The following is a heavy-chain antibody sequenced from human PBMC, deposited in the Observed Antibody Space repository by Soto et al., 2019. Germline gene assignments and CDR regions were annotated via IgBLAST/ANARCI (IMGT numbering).Heavy chain of an antibody. J-gene: IGHJ6*02. Sequence: GWSLKISCKSSGYNFASQWIEWVRPGPGKGLGWMGDIYLDGSATSCSPSFQGQVTISVNKSISTAYQQWTSLKDSDTAMYYCARIPHNTTSYYDYSSGMDAWGQGTTVTVSS. CDR3: ARIPHNTTSYYDYSSGMDA. CDR2: IYLDGSAT. D-gene: IGHD2-2*01. V-gene: IGHV5-51*01. CDR1: GYNFASQW.